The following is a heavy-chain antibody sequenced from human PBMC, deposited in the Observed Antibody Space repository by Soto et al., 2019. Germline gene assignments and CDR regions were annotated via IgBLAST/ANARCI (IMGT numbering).Heavy chain of an antibody. D-gene: IGHD1-26*01. CDR2: ISGSGDST. Sequence: EVQLLESGGGLVQPGGSLRLSCAASGFTFSSYAMRWVRQAPVKGLGWVSAISGSGDSTYSADSVKGLFTISRYNSTSTLSLQMNSLRAENTAVYYCATRGSVSDYDYWGQGTLVTVSS. J-gene: IGHJ4*02. V-gene: IGHV3-23*01. CDR1: GFTFSSYA. CDR3: ATRGSVSDYDY.